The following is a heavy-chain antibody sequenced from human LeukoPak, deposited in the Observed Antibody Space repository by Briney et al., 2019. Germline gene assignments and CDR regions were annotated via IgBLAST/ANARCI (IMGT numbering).Heavy chain of an antibody. Sequence: GGSLRLSCAASGFTFSSYAMSWVRQAPGKGLEWVSAISGSGGSTYYADSLGGRFTISRDNSKDMLYLQMNSLKVEDTATYYCGKEGGAWGQGTKVTVSS. V-gene: IGHV3-23*01. CDR1: GFTFSSYA. CDR3: GKEGGA. J-gene: IGHJ5*02. D-gene: IGHD3-16*01. CDR2: ISGSGGST.